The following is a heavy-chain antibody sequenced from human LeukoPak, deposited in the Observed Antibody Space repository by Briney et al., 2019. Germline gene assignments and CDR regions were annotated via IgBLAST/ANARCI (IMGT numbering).Heavy chain of an antibody. CDR3: AKETGRWELE. V-gene: IGHV3-30*18. J-gene: IGHJ4*02. CDR2: ISNDGSNK. Sequence: GGSLRLSCAASGFTFSSSGIHWVRQAPGKGLEWVGVISNDGSNKWYADSVKGRFTISRDNSKNTLYLQMNSLRAEDTAVYYCAKETGRWELEWGQGTLVTVSP. CDR1: GFTFSSSG. D-gene: IGHD1-26*01.